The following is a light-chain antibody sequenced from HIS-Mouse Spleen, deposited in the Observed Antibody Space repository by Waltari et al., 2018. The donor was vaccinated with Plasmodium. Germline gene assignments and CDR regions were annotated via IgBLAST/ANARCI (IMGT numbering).Light chain of an antibody. J-gene: IGLJ2*01. V-gene: IGLV1-40*01. CDR1: SSNIGAGYD. Sequence: QSVLTQPPSVSGAPGQRVTISCTGSSSNIGAGYDVHWYQQLPGTAPKLLIYGTSNRPVGVPDRCSGSKSGTSASLAIPGLQAEDEADYYCQSYDSSLSGSVVFGGGTKLTVL. CDR2: GTS. CDR3: QSYDSSLSGSVV.